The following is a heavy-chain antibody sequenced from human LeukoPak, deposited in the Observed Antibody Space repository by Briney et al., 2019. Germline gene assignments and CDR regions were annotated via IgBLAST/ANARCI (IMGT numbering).Heavy chain of an antibody. CDR3: AGGEEQLRFDY. CDR2: IYTSGST. Sequence: SETLSLTCTVSGGSISSYYWSWIRQPAGRGLEWIGRIYTSGSTNYNPSLKSRVTMSVDTSKNQFSLKLSSVTAADTAVYYCAGGEEQLRFDYWGQGTLVTVSS. J-gene: IGHJ4*02. CDR1: GGSISSYY. V-gene: IGHV4-4*07. D-gene: IGHD6-13*01.